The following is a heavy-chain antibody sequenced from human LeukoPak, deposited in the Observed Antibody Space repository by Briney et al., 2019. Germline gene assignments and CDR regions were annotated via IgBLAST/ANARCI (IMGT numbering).Heavy chain of an antibody. J-gene: IGHJ4*02. CDR3: ASRGSSPRYFDY. CDR2: ISSSSSYI. D-gene: IGHD1-26*01. CDR1: GFTFSSYS. Sequence: GGSLRLSCAASGFTFSSYSMNWVRQAPGKGLEWVSSISSSSSYIYYADSVKGRFTISRDNAKNSLYLQMNSLRAEDTAVYYCASRGSSPRYFDYWGQGTLVTVSS. V-gene: IGHV3-21*01.